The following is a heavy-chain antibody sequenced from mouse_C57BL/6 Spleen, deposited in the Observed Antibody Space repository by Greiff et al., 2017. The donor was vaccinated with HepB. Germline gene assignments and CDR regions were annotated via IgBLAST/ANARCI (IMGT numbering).Heavy chain of an antibody. CDR1: GYAFSSYW. V-gene: IGHV1-80*01. CDR3: ARLITTVVADY. CDR2: IYPGDGDT. D-gene: IGHD1-1*01. J-gene: IGHJ2*01. Sequence: VQVVESGAELVKPGASVKISCKASGYAFSSYWMNWVKQRPGKGLEWIGQIYPGDGDTNYNGKFKGKATLTADKSSSTAYMQLSSLTSEDSAVYFCARLITTVVADYWGQGTTLTVSS.